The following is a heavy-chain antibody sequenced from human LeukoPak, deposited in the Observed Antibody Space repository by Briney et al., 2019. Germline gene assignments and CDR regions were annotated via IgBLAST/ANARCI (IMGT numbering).Heavy chain of an antibody. CDR3: ASAGHYYDSTGYSFDY. J-gene: IGHJ4*02. V-gene: IGHV3-21*01. CDR1: GFPFSSYS. Sequence: PGGSLRLSCAASGFPFSSYSMNWVRQAPGKGLEWVSSISSSSSYIYYADSVKGRFTISRDNAKNSLYLQMNSLRAEDTAVYYCASAGHYYDSTGYSFDYWGQGTLVTVCS. CDR2: ISSSSSYI. D-gene: IGHD3-22*01.